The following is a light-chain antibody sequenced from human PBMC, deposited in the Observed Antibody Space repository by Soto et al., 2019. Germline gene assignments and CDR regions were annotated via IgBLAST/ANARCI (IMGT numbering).Light chain of an antibody. CDR1: SGHSSYA. CDR3: QTWGTGIHV. CDR2: LNSDGSH. V-gene: IGLV4-69*01. J-gene: IGLJ7*01. Sequence: QLVLTQSPSASASLGASVKLTCTLSSGHSSYAIAWHQQQPEKGPRYLMKLNSDGSHSKGDGIPNRFSDSSSGAERYLTIASHQSEDDADYYCQTWGTGIHVFGGGTQLTVL.